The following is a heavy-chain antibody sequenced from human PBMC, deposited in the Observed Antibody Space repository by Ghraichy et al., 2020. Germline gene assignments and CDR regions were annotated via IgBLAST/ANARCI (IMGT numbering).Heavy chain of an antibody. V-gene: IGHV3-7*01. CDR1: GFTFDNYW. CDR2: INQDGTGK. J-gene: IGHJ4*02. Sequence: GGSLRLSCAASGFTFDNYWMSWVRQAPGKGLEWVAIINQDGTGKYYVASVKGRFIISRDNAKNSLYLQMNSLRAEDTAVYYCVRSRRASEYWGQGTLVTVSS. CDR3: VRSRRASEY.